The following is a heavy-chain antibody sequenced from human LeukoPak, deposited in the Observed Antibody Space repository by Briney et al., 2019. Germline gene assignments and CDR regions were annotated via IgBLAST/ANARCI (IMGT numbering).Heavy chain of an antibody. CDR1: GYSISSGYY. CDR2: VYHSGST. CDR3: ASRQTIRGYSCGLLSVDY. J-gene: IGHJ4*02. D-gene: IGHD5-18*01. V-gene: IGHV4-38-2*02. Sequence: SETLSLTCTVSGYSISSGYYWGWIRQPPGKGLEWIGSVYHSGSTYYNPSLKSRVTISLDTSKNQFSLKLSSVTAADTAVYYCASRQTIRGYSCGLLSVDYWGQGTLVTVSS.